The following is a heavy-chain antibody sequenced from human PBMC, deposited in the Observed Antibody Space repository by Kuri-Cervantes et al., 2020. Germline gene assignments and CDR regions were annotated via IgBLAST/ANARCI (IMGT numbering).Heavy chain of an antibody. CDR2: TYHSGST. D-gene: IGHD5-24*01. CDR1: GGSISSYY. V-gene: IGHV4-59*01. Sequence: SETLSLTCTVSGGSISSYYWSWIRQPPGKGLEWNGYTYHSGSTYYNPSLKSRVTISVDTSKNQFSLKLSCVTSADTAVYYCARLHRDGYNIAYFDYWGQGTLVTVSS. J-gene: IGHJ4*02. CDR3: ARLHRDGYNIAYFDY.